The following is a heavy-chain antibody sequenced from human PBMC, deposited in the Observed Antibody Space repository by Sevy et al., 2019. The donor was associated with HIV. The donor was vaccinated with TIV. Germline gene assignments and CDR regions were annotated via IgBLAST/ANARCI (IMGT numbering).Heavy chain of an antibody. CDR2: FDSQDGET. CDR3: ATVGLRYYSGSISYQGDWFDP. D-gene: IGHD2-15*01. CDR1: GYTLTKLS. J-gene: IGHJ5*02. V-gene: IGHV1-24*01. Sequence: ASVKVSCKVSGYTLTKLSIHWVRQAPGKGLEWMGDFDSQDGETIYAQRFQGRVTMTVDTPIDTAYMDLSSLTSEDTAVYYCATVGLRYYSGSISYQGDWFDPWGQGTLVTVSS.